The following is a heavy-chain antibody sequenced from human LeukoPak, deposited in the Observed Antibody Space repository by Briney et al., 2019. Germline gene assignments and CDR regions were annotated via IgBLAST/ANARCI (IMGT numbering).Heavy chain of an antibody. V-gene: IGHV1-18*01. Sequence: ASVKVSCKASGGTFISYAISWVRQAPGLGLEWMGWISAYDGNTNYAQKVQGRVTMTTDTSTSTAYLELRSLRSDDTAVYYCARDRTPLNGYYNDRSGYYYSYWGQGTLVTVSS. CDR3: ARDRTPLNGYYNDRSGYYYSY. D-gene: IGHD3-22*01. CDR2: ISAYDGNT. J-gene: IGHJ4*02. CDR1: GGTFISYA.